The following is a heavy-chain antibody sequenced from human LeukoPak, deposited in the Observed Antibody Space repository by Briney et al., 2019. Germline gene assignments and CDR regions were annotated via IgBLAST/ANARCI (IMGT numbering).Heavy chain of an antibody. CDR1: GFTFSSYA. D-gene: IGHD1-26*01. Sequence: GGSLRLSCAASGFTFSSYAMSWVRQAPGKGLEWVSAISGSGGSTYYADSVKGRFTISRDDSKKTAYLQMNSLKTEDTAVYYCTRRGSGSYSDDYWGQGTLVTVSS. J-gene: IGHJ4*02. CDR3: TRRGSGSYSDDY. V-gene: IGHV3-23*01. CDR2: ISGSGGST.